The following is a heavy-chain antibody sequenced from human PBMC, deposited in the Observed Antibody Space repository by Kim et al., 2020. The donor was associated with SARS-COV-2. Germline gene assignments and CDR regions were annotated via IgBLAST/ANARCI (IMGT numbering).Heavy chain of an antibody. CDR3: ARNQRITMIVVPITGAFDI. D-gene: IGHD3-22*01. CDR1: GGSISSYY. J-gene: IGHJ3*02. Sequence: SEILSLTCTVSGGSISSYYWSWIRQPPGKGLEWIGYIYYSGSTNYNPSLKSRVTISVDTSKNQFSLKLSSVTAADTAVYYCARNQRITMIVVPITGAFDIWGQGTMVTVSS. V-gene: IGHV4-59*01. CDR2: IYYSGST.